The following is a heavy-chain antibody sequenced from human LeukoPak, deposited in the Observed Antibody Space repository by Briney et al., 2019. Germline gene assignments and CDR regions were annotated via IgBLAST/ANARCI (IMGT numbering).Heavy chain of an antibody. V-gene: IGHV3-66*04. CDR3: AKRRTIAVVGPFDY. J-gene: IGHJ4*02. CDR2: IYSGGST. D-gene: IGHD6-19*01. CDR1: GFTVSSNY. Sequence: PGGSLRLSCAASGFTVSSNYMSWVRQAPGKGLEWVSVIYSGGSTYYADSVKGRFTISRDNSKNTLYLQMNSLRAEDTAVYYCAKRRTIAVVGPFDYWGQGTLVTVSS.